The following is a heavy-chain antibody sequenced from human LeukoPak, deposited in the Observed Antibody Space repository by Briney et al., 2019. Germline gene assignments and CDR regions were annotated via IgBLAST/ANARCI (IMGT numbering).Heavy chain of an antibody. D-gene: IGHD3-16*01. CDR2: VSDTGTT. CDR1: GVSISTSTYY. J-gene: IGHJ4*02. V-gene: IGHV4-61*03. Sequence: SGTLSLTCNVSGVSISTSTYYWLWVRQSPGTGLEWLGCVSDTGTTKDSPSLKSRVTISVDSSKTHFSLILMSVTAADTAVYYCARGYYEPFQSWGQGTLVTVSS. CDR3: ARGYYEPFQS.